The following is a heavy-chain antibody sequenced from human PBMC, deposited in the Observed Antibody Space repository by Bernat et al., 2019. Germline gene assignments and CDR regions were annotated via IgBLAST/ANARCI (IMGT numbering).Heavy chain of an antibody. D-gene: IGHD3-22*01. CDR3: ARGSLIRDYYDSSGRSDAFDI. Sequence: QVQLVQSGAEVKKPGSSVKVSCKASGGTFSSYAISWVRQAPGQGLEWMGGIIPIFGTANYAQKFQGRVTITADESTSTAYMELSSLRSEDTAVYYCARGSLIRDYYDSSGRSDAFDIWGQGTMVTVSS. CDR2: IIPIFGTA. V-gene: IGHV1-69*01. CDR1: GGTFSSYA. J-gene: IGHJ3*02.